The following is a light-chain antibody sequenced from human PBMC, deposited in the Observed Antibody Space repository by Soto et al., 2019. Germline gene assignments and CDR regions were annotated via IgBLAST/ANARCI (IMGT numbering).Light chain of an antibody. Sequence: EIVMTQFPVTLSVSPGEGATLSCRASQSVSSNLAWYQQKPGQAPRLLINDASTRATGIPARFSGSGSGTQFTLTISSLQSEDFAVYYCQQYNKWPLTFGGGTRWIS. J-gene: IGKJ4*01. V-gene: IGKV3-15*01. CDR2: DAS. CDR1: QSVSSN. CDR3: QQYNKWPLT.